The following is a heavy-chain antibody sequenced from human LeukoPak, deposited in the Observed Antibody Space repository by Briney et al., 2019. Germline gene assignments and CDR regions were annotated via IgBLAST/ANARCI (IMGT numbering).Heavy chain of an antibody. J-gene: IGHJ3*02. CDR2: IYYSGST. V-gene: IGHV4-59*01. Sequence: PSETLSLTCTVSGGSISSYYWSWIRQPPGKGLEWIGYIYYSGSTNYNPSLESRVTISVDTSKNQFSLKLSSVTAADTAVYYCARDDADAFDIWGQGTMVTVSS. CDR3: ARDDADAFDI. CDR1: GGSISSYY.